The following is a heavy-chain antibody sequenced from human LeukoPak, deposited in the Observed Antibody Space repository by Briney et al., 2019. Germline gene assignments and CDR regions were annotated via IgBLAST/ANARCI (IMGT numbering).Heavy chain of an antibody. CDR3: ARLHSYYDFWSGYLALDNWFDP. D-gene: IGHD3-3*01. CDR2: IYYSGST. V-gene: IGHV4-39*01. J-gene: IGHJ5*02. Sequence: PSETLSLTCTVSGGSISSGGYYWSWIRQHPGKGLEWIGYIYYSGSTYYNPSLKSRVTISVDTSKNQFSLKLSSVTAADTAVYYCARLHSYYDFWSGYLALDNWFDPWGQGTLVTVSS. CDR1: GGSISSGGYY.